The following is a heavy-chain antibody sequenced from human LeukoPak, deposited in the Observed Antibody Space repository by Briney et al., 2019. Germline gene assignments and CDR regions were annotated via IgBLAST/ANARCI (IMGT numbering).Heavy chain of an antibody. CDR3: AKGILGDPFGGYYET. J-gene: IGHJ5*02. CDR1: GFTFSSYA. CDR2: ISGSGGST. D-gene: IGHD3-22*01. Sequence: QTGGSLRLSCAASGFTFSSYAMSWVRQAPGKGLEWVSAISGSGGSTYYADSVKGRFTISRDNSKNTLYLQMNSLRAEDTAVYYCAKGILGDPFGGYYETWGQGTLVTVSS. V-gene: IGHV3-23*01.